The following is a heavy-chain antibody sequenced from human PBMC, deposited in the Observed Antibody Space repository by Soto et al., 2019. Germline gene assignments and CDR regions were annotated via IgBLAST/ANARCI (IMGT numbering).Heavy chain of an antibody. V-gene: IGHV1-18*04. D-gene: IGHD2-2*01. CDR1: GYTFTSYG. CDR2: ISAYNGNT. CDR3: ARDIVVVQAATSRYYGDYYYGMDV. J-gene: IGHJ6*02. Sequence: ASVKVSCKASGYTFTSYGISWVRQAPGQGLEWMGWISAYNGNTNYAQKLQGRVTMTTDTSTSTAYMELRSLRSDDTAVYYCARDIVVVQAATSRYYGDYYYGMDVWGQGTTVTVSS.